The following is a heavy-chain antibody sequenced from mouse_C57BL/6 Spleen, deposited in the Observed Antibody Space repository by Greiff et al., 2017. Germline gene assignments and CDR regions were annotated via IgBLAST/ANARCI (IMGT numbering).Heavy chain of an antibody. V-gene: IGHV1-82*01. CDR1: GYAFSSSW. J-gene: IGHJ2*01. CDR2: IYPGDGDT. CDR3: ARQRNDGYLYYFDY. Sequence: QVQLKESGPELVKPGASVKISCKASGYAFSSSWMNWVKQRPGKGLEWIGRIYPGDGDTNYNGKFKGKATLTADKSSSTAYMQLSSLTSEDSAVYFCARQRNDGYLYYFDYWGQGTTLTVSS. D-gene: IGHD2-3*01.